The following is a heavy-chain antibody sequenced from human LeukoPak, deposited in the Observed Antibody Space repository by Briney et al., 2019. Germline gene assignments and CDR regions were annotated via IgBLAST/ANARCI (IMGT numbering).Heavy chain of an antibody. CDR3: AREQQLVQGGAFDI. Sequence: GGSLRLSCAASGFTFSSYGMHWVRQAPGKGLEWVAFIRYDGSNKYYADSVKGRFTISRDNSKNTLYLQMNSLRAEDTAVYYCAREQQLVQGGAFDIWGQGTMVTVSS. CDR1: GFTFSSYG. D-gene: IGHD6-13*01. CDR2: IRYDGSNK. V-gene: IGHV3-30*02. J-gene: IGHJ3*02.